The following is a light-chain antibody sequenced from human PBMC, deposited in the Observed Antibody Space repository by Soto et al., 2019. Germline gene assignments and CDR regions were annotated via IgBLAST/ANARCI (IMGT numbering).Light chain of an antibody. Sequence: IVMTQSPATLSVSQGERATLSCRASQSVSSYLAWYQQKPGQAPRLLIYDASNRATGIPARFSGSGSGTDFTLTISSLEPEDFAVYYCQQRSNWPRTFGQGTKVDIK. CDR1: QSVSSY. CDR3: QQRSNWPRT. J-gene: IGKJ1*01. V-gene: IGKV3-11*01. CDR2: DAS.